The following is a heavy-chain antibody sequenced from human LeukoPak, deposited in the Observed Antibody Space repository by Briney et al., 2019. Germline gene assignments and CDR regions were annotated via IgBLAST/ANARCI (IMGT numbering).Heavy chain of an antibody. CDR3: ARSHEMATIY. CDR1: GGSISSSSYY. CDR2: IYYSGST. D-gene: IGHD5-24*01. V-gene: IGHV4-39*07. Sequence: SETLSLTCTVSGGSISSSSYYWGWIRQPPGKGLEWIGSIYYSGSTYYNPSLKSRVTISVDTSKNQFSLKLSSVTAADTAVYYCARSHEMATIYWGQGTLVTVSS. J-gene: IGHJ4*02.